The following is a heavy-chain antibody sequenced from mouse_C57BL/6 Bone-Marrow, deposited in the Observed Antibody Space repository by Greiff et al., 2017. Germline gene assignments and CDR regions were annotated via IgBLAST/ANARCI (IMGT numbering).Heavy chain of an antibody. J-gene: IGHJ2*01. D-gene: IGHD1-1*01. CDR1: GFNIQDDY. Sequence: VQLKESGAELVRPGASVKLSCTASGFNIQDDYMHWVKQRPEQGLEWIGWIDPENGDTEYASKFQGKAPITADTSSNTAYLQLSSLTSEDTAVYYCTTWITTGVATDWFDYGGQGTTLTVSS. V-gene: IGHV14-4*01. CDR2: IDPENGDT. CDR3: TTWITTGVATDWFDY.